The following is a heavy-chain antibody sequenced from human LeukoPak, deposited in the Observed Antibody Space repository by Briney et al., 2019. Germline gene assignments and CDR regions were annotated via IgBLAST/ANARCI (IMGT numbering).Heavy chain of an antibody. CDR2: IIPIFGTA. Sequence: SVKVSCKASGGTFSSYAISWVRQAPGQGLGWMGGIIPIFGTANYAQKFQGRVTITADESTSTAYMELSSLRSEDTAVYYCAIAVGMSPRCYFDYWGQGTLVTVSS. CDR1: GGTFSSYA. J-gene: IGHJ4*02. V-gene: IGHV1-69*13. CDR3: AIAVGMSPRCYFDY. D-gene: IGHD2-21*01.